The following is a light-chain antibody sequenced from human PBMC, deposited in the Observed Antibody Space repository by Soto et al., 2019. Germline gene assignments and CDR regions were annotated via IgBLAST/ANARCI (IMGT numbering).Light chain of an antibody. J-gene: IGKJ1*01. CDR2: KAS. CDR3: QQYNSYPWT. CDR1: QAIGND. V-gene: IGKV1-5*03. Sequence: VHMTHSPASLSAAVLYRVTITFLASQAIGNDLNWYQRRPGKAPKLLIYKASSLKSGVPSRFSGSGSGTEFTLTISSLQPDDFATYYCQQYNSYPWTFGQGTKVDIK.